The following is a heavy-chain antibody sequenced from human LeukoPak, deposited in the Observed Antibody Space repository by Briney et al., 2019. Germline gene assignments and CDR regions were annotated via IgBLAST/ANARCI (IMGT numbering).Heavy chain of an antibody. V-gene: IGHV4-31*03. CDR1: GGSISSGGYY. CDR2: IYYSGST. J-gene: IGHJ4*02. Sequence: PSQTLSLTCTVSGGSISSGGYYWSWVRQHPGRGLEWVGYIYYSGSTYYNPSLKSRVTISVDTSKNQFSLKLSSVTAADTAVYYCARGDVDTGFDYWGQGTLVTVSS. CDR3: ARGDVDTGFDY. D-gene: IGHD5-18*01.